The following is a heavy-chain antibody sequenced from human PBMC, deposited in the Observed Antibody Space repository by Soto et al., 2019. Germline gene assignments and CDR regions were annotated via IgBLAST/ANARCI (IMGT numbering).Heavy chain of an antibody. Sequence: ASVKVSCKASGYTFTSRYMHWVRQAPGQGLEWMGMINPSTGSATFAQKLQGRVTMTSDTSTSTVFMELSSLTYEDTAVYYCARGYDYFDYWGQGTLVTVS. V-gene: IGHV1-46*01. CDR1: GYTFTSRY. D-gene: IGHD5-18*01. J-gene: IGHJ4*02. CDR3: ARGYDYFDY. CDR2: INPSTGSA.